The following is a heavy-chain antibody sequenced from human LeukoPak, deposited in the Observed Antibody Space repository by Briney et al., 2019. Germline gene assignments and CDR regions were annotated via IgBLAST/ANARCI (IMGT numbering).Heavy chain of an antibody. CDR3: ARGYGGPDY. CDR1: GFTFRDYA. CDR2: IRSKVYGGTT. D-gene: IGHD5-12*01. J-gene: IGHJ4*02. V-gene: IGHV3-49*04. Sequence: QPGRSLRLSCTGFGFTFRDYAVSWVRQAPGKGLECIGFIRSKVYGGTTEYAASVKGRFTISRDDSKSIAYLQMNSLRVEDTAVYYCARGYGGPDYWGQGTLVTVSS.